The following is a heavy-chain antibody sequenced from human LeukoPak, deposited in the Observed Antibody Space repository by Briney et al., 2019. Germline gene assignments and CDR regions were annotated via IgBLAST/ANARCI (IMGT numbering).Heavy chain of an antibody. CDR3: ARSFLSIAAAATDY. V-gene: IGHV3-21*01. CDR2: ISSSSSCI. CDR1: GFTFISYS. Sequence: PEGSLRLSCAASGFTFISYSMNWVRQAPGKGLEWVSPISSSSSCIYYADSVKGRFTTSRDNAKNTLYLQMNSLRAEDTAVYYCARSFLSIAAAATDYWGQGTLVTVSS. J-gene: IGHJ4*02. D-gene: IGHD6-13*01.